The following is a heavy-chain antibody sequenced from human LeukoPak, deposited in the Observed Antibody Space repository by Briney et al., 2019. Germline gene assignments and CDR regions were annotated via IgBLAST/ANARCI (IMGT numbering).Heavy chain of an antibody. V-gene: IGHV4-30-4*01. J-gene: IGHJ5*02. CDR3: ARAGRNWFDP. CDR1: GGSISSGDYY. Sequence: PSETLSRTCTVSGGSISSGDYYWSWIRQPPGKGQEWIGYIYHSGSSYYNPSLKSRVTISVDPSKNQFSLKMNSVTAADTAVYYCARAGRNWFDPWGQGTLVTVSS. CDR2: IYHSGSS. D-gene: IGHD6-19*01.